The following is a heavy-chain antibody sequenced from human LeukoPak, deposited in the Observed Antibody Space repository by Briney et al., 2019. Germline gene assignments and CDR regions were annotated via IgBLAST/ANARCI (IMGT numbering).Heavy chain of an antibody. D-gene: IGHD3-10*01. CDR1: GGSISIYY. Sequence: SETLSLTCTDSGGSISIYYWNWIRQPAGKGLEWIGRIYSSGSTNYNPSLKSRVTMSVDTSKNQFSLKLSSVTAADTAVYYCARDPYSFGGRFAPWGQGTLVAVSS. CDR3: ARDPYSFGGRFAP. V-gene: IGHV4-4*07. CDR2: IYSSGST. J-gene: IGHJ5*02.